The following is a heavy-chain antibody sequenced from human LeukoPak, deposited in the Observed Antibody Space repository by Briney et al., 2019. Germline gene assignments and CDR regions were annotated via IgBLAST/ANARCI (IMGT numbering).Heavy chain of an antibody. J-gene: IGHJ6*03. CDR2: ISSTSSYI. CDR1: GFLFGSYS. D-gene: IGHD2-15*01. V-gene: IGHV3-21*01. CDR3: ARFGGGSCSGSSCYDYYVDA. Sequence: GGSLRLSCAASGFLFGSYSVIWVRQAPGKGLEWVSSISSTSSYIFYADSLKGRFTISRDNAKNTLYLQMNSMRAEDTAVYFCARFGGGSCSGSSCYDYYVDARGKGTTVTVSS.